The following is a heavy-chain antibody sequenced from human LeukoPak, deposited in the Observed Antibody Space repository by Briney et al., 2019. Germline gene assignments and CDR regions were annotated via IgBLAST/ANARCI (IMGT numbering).Heavy chain of an antibody. D-gene: IGHD5-12*01. CDR2: IRPDGHT. Sequence: PSETLSLTCTVSGYFSTAYYWGWIRQPPGKGLEWMASIRPDGHTYTNSSLRHQLTISADMSRNEFSLKLNSLTAADTAVHYCARQVATKGEWAFDVWGQGTVVTVSS. J-gene: IGHJ3*01. CDR3: ARQVATKGEWAFDV. V-gene: IGHV4-38-2*02. CDR1: GYFSTAYY.